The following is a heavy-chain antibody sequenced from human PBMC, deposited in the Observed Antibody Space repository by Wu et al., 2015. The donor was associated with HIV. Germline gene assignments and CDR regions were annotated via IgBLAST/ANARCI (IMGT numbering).Heavy chain of an antibody. CDR3: ASYGYFYQDTYGALDI. CDR2: IHPNSGDT. Sequence: QVHLEQSGAELKKPGASVKVSCKASGYIFTSYYIHWIRQAPGQGLEWMGRIHPNSGDTKYAQKFRGRVTMTRDTFLSTAYMELSRLTSVDTAVYFCASYGYFYQDTYGALDIWGQGTTVTVSP. D-gene: IGHD4/OR15-4a*01. CDR1: GYIFTSYY. V-gene: IGHV1-2*02. J-gene: IGHJ3*02.